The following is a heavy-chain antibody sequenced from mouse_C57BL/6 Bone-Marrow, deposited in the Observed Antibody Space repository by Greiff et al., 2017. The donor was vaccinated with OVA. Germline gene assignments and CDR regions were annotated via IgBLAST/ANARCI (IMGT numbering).Heavy chain of an antibody. CDR1: GYSFTGYY. J-gene: IGHJ3*01. Sequence: EVKLMESGPELVKPGASVKISCKASGYSFTGYYMNWVKQSPEKSLEWIGEINPSTGGTTYNQKFKAKATLTVDKSSSTAYMQLKSLTSEDSAVYYCANLLLAYWGQGTLVTVSA. CDR3: ANLLLAY. D-gene: IGHD2-1*01. V-gene: IGHV1-42*01. CDR2: INPSTGGT.